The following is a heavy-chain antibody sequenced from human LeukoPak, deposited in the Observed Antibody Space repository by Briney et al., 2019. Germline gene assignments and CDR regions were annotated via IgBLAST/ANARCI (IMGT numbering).Heavy chain of an antibody. V-gene: IGHV3-23*01. D-gene: IGHD2/OR15-2a*01. CDR1: GLTFSDAW. Sequence: GESLRLSCVLSGLTFSDAWMSWVRQAPGKGLEWVSAISGSGGSTYYADSVKGRFTISRDNSKNTLYLQMNSLRAEDTAVYYCAKTILSFQHWGQGTLVTVSS. CDR2: ISGSGGST. CDR3: AKTILSFQH. J-gene: IGHJ1*01.